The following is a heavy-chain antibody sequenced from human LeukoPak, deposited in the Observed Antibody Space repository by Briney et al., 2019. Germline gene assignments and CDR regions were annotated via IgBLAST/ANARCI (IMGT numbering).Heavy chain of an antibody. CDR3: TTESVYSSGWSFDY. V-gene: IGHV3-30*03. CDR1: GFTFSSYG. J-gene: IGHJ4*02. CDR2: ISYDGSNK. D-gene: IGHD6-19*01. Sequence: PGGSLRLSCAASGFTFSSYGMHWVRQAPGKGLEWVAVISYDGSNKYYADSVKGRFTISRDNSKNTLYLQMNSLRAEDTAVYYCTTESVYSSGWSFDYWGQGTLVTVSS.